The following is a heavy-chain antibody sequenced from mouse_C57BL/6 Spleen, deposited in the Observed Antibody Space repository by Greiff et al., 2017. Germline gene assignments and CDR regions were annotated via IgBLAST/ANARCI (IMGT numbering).Heavy chain of an antibody. Sequence: VQLQQSGAELMKPGASVKLSCKATGYTFTGYWIEWVKQRPGPGLEWIGEILPGSGSTNDNEKFKGKATFTADTSSNTAYMQLSSLTTEDSAIYYCAREGFAYWGQGTLVTVSA. V-gene: IGHV1-9*01. J-gene: IGHJ3*01. CDR1: GYTFTGYW. CDR2: ILPGSGST. CDR3: AREGFAY.